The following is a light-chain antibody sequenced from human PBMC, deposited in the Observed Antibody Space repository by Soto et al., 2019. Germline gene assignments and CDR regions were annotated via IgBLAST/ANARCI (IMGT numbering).Light chain of an antibody. J-gene: IGLJ2*01. V-gene: IGLV1-44*01. CDR3: AAWDDSLNGVV. CDR1: SSNIGSNS. Sequence: QSVLTQPPSASGTPGQRVTISCSGSSSNIGSNSVNWYQQLPGTAPKPLIYSNNQRPSGVPDRFSGSKSGTSASLAISGLQSEDEADYHCAAWDDSLNGVVFGGGTKLTVL. CDR2: SNN.